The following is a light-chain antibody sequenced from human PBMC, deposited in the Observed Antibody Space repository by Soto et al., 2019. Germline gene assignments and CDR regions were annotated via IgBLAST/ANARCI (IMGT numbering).Light chain of an antibody. V-gene: IGKV3-11*01. J-gene: IGKJ5*01. CDR1: QSVSSK. Sequence: EFVLTQSPATLSVSPGERATLSCRASQSVSSKLAWYQQKPGQAPRLLIYDASTRATGIPARFSGSGSGTDFTLTISSLEPEDFAVYYCQQRSNWPPITFGQGTRLEIK. CDR2: DAS. CDR3: QQRSNWPPIT.